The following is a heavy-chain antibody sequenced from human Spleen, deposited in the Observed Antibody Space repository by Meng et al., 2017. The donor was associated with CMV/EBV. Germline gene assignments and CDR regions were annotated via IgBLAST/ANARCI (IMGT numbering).Heavy chain of an antibody. CDR2: IYHSGNT. J-gene: IGHJ5*01. V-gene: IGHV4-31*02. CDR3: ARGLATASFWFDS. CDR1: GVSIGGDGFY. D-gene: IGHD6-13*01. Sequence: SGVSIGGDGFYGSWLRQQRGRGLEWIGSIYHSGNTNYNPCLKSRLTMSVDTSKNQFSLSLSAVTAAETAVYYCARGLATASFWFDSWGQGTLVTVSS.